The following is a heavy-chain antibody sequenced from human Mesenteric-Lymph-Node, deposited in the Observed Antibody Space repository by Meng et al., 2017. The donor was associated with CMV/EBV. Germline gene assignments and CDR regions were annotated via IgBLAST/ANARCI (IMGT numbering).Heavy chain of an antibody. Sequence: ASVKVSCKASGYTFTGYYMHWVRQAPGQRLEWMGWINPNSGGTNYAQKFQGRVTMTRDTSISTAYMELSRLRSDDTAVYYCARVVYYYYYYGMDVWGQGTTVTVSS. V-gene: IGHV1-2*02. CDR1: GYTFTGYY. CDR3: ARVVYYYYYYGMDV. CDR2: INPNSGGT. J-gene: IGHJ6*02.